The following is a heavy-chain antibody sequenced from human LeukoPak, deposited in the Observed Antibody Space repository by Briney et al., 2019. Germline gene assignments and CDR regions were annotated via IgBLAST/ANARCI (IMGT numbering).Heavy chain of an antibody. CDR3: ARGGWFGEFPYYMDV. J-gene: IGHJ6*03. D-gene: IGHD3-10*01. V-gene: IGHV1-8*01. Sequence: ASVKISCKASGYTFTNYDIHWVRQASGQGLEWLGWMNPNSGNTGYAQNFLGRVTTTRNTTISTAYMELSSLRSEDTAVYYCARGGWFGEFPYYMDVWGKGTTVTVSS. CDR2: MNPNSGNT. CDR1: GYTFTNYD.